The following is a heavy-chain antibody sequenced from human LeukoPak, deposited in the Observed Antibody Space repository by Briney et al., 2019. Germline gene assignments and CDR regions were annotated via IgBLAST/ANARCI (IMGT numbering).Heavy chain of an antibody. CDR3: ARGDYGDYGFFDY. CDR2: ISSSFSTV. CDR1: GFTFSSYS. Sequence: PGGSLRLSCAASGFTFSSYSMNWVRQAPGKGLEWVSYISSSFSTVYYADSVKGRFTISRDNAKNSLYLQMNSLRAEDTAVYYCARGDYGDYGFFDYWGQGTLVTVSS. J-gene: IGHJ4*02. V-gene: IGHV3-48*01. D-gene: IGHD4-17*01.